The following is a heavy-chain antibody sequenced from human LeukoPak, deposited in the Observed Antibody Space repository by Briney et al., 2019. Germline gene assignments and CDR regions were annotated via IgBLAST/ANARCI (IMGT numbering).Heavy chain of an antibody. CDR1: GFTFDDYA. CDR3: AKDQRYYDFWSGYQYYFDY. CDR2: ISWNSGSI. D-gene: IGHD3-3*01. J-gene: IGHJ4*02. V-gene: IGHV3-9*01. Sequence: PGGSLRLSCAASGFTFDDYAMHWVRQAPGKGLEWVSGISWNSGSIGYADSVKGRFTISRDNSKNTLYLQMNSLRAEDTAVYYCAKDQRYYDFWSGYQYYFDYWGQGTLVTVSS.